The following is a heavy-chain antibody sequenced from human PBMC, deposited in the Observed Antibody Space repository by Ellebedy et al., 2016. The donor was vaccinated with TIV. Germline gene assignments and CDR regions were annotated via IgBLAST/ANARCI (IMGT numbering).Heavy chain of an antibody. J-gene: IGHJ2*01. CDR3: GRPPRAVCSGGICSDWYFDL. Sequence: GESLKISXKGSGYSFSSYWIGWVRQMPGKGLEWMGIIYPGDSDTRYSPSFQGQVTISADKSISTAYLQWSSLKASGTAMYYCGRPPRAVCSGGICSDWYFDLWGRGTLVTVSS. CDR1: GYSFSSYW. D-gene: IGHD2-15*01. V-gene: IGHV5-51*01. CDR2: IYPGDSDT.